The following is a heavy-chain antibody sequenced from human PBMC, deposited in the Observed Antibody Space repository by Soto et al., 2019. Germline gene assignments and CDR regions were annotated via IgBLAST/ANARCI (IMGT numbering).Heavy chain of an antibody. Sequence: QVQLVQSGAEVKKPGASVTVSCKATGYTFSNYYIHWVRQAHGQGLEWRGIINPKGGSTIYAQKFQGRVTITRDTSTSTVYMELSSLTSEDTALYYCARDGWFSALRIPCGLDVWGQGTTVTVSS. CDR2: INPKGGST. V-gene: IGHV1-46*01. D-gene: IGHD3-3*01. CDR3: ARDGWFSALRIPCGLDV. CDR1: GYTFSNYY. J-gene: IGHJ6*02.